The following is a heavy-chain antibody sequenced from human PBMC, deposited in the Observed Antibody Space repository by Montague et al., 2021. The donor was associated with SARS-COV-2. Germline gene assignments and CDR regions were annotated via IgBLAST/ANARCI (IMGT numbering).Heavy chain of an antibody. CDR2: TNISERT. D-gene: IGHD2-15*01. CDR1: GGSFSGYY. Sequence: SETLSLTCAVYGGSFSGYYWSWIRQPQGRGLGGIGETNISERTNTNPSPKVQAPISVDTSKNKFSLRLSSVTAAETAVYYCARGYCSGSGCYYYYGMDVWGQGTTVTVSS. J-gene: IGHJ6*02. V-gene: IGHV4-34*04. CDR3: ARGYCSGSGCYYYYGMDV.